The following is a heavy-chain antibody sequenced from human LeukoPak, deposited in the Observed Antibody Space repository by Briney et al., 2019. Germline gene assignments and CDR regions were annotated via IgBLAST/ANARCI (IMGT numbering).Heavy chain of an antibody. V-gene: IGHV3-13*04. CDR2: IGAGGDT. Sequence: GGSLRLSCAASGLTFATPDMHWARHGRGIGLEWVAAIGAGGDTYYPDAVKGQFTKSRENAKNSLYLQMNSLPEGYTAIYYCARASHDTVTTGWSFDLWGRGTLVTVSS. CDR1: GLTFATPD. J-gene: IGHJ2*01. CDR3: ARASHDTVTTGWSFDL. D-gene: IGHD4-17*01.